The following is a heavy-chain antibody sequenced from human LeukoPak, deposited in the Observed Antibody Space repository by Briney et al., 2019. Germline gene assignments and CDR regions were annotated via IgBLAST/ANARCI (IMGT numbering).Heavy chain of an antibody. CDR2: ISGSGGST. CDR1: GFTFSSYA. V-gene: IGHV3-23*01. J-gene: IGHJ4*02. CDR3: ANCGQLLQSLVPPDY. D-gene: IGHD2-2*01. Sequence: GGSLRLSCAASGFTFSSYAMSWVRQAPGKGLEWVSAISGSGGSTYYADSVKGRFTISRDNSKNTLYLQMNSLRAEDTAVYSWANCGQLLQSLVPPDYWGQGTLVTVSS.